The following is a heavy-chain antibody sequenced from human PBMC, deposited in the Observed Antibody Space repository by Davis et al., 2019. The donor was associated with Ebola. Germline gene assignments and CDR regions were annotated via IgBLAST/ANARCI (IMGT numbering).Heavy chain of an antibody. CDR3: ASTNSRGYNWFDP. CDR2: MNPNSGNT. CDR1: GGTFSSYA. D-gene: IGHD4-23*01. Sequence: ASVKVSCKASGGTFSSYAISWVRQAPGQGLEWMGWMNPNSGNTGYAQKFQGRVTMTRNTSISTAYMELSSLRSEDTAVYYCASTNSRGYNWFDPWGQGTLVTVSS. J-gene: IGHJ5*02. V-gene: IGHV1-8*02.